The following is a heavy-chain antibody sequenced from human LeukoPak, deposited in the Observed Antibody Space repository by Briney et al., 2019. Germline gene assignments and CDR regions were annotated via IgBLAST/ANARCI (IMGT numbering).Heavy chain of an antibody. CDR2: IGGGGTE. CDR3: ARAQGALDY. V-gene: IGHV3-23*01. CDR1: GFNITTYA. Sequence: PGGSLRLSCAASGFNITTYAVNCVRQAPGKGLEWVSGIGGGGTEYYADSVKGRFIISSDNSQNLVHLQMNSLTVEDTAVYYCARAQGALDYWGQGTLVTVSS. J-gene: IGHJ4*02. D-gene: IGHD1-26*01.